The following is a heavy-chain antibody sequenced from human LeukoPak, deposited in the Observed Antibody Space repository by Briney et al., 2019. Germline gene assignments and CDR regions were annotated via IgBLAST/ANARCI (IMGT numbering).Heavy chain of an antibody. CDR3: ARERQGLVDH. CDR1: GDSISSYY. Sequence: SETLSLTCTVPGDSISSYYWSWIRQPAGKGLEWIGRVYVTGSTNLNPALQSRVTMSVDTSKNQFSLKLTSVTAADTAVYYCARERQGLVDHWGQGTLVTVSS. V-gene: IGHV4-4*07. CDR2: VYVTGST. J-gene: IGHJ5*02. D-gene: IGHD6-19*01.